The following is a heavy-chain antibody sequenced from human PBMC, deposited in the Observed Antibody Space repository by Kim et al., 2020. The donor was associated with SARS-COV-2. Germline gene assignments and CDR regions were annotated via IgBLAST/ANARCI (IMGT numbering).Heavy chain of an antibody. CDR1: GGSFSDYN. D-gene: IGHD3-3*01. J-gene: IGHJ6*02. CDR3: ARGMAGVVPAPVLGLGPYYDYYAVDV. V-gene: IGHV4-34*01. Sequence: SETLSLTCAVYGGSFSDYNWSWIRQPPGQGLEWIGEINHTGNTNVSPSLKSRITISVDPSKSQFSLRLKSMTATDTAVYYCARGMAGVVPAPVLGLGPYYDYYAVDVWGRGTPVAVSS. CDR2: INHTGNT.